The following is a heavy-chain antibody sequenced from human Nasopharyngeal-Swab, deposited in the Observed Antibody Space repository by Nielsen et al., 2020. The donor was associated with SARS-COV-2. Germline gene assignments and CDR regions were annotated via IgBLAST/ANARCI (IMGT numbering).Heavy chain of an antibody. CDR1: GFTFTSSA. Sequence: SVKVSCKASGFTFTSSAMQWVRQARGQRLEWIGWIVVGSGNTNYAQKFQERVTITRDMSISTAYMELSSLRSEDTAVYYCAADNTMVRGVIRRANYWGQGTLVTVSS. CDR2: IVVGSGNT. J-gene: IGHJ4*02. D-gene: IGHD3-10*01. CDR3: AADNTMVRGVIRRANY. V-gene: IGHV1-58*02.